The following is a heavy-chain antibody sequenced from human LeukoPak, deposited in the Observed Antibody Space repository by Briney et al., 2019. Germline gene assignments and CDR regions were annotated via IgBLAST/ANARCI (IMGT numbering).Heavy chain of an antibody. J-gene: IGHJ5*02. CDR2: ISWNSGSI. V-gene: IGHV3-9*01. D-gene: IGHD5-18*01. CDR3: AKGRYSYGPNWFDP. Sequence: GGSLRLSCAASGFTFDDYAMHWVRRAPGKGLEWVSGISWNSGSIGYADSVKGRFTISRGNAKNSLYLQMNSLRAEDTALYYCAKGRYSYGPNWFDPWGQGTLVTVSS. CDR1: GFTFDDYA.